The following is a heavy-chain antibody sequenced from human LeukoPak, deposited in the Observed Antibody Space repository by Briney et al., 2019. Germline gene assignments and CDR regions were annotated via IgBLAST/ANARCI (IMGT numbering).Heavy chain of an antibody. CDR2: IYYSGST. Sequence: PSETLSLTCTVSGGSISSGGYYWSWIRQRPGKGLEWIGYIYYSGSTYYNPSLKSRVTISVDTSKNQFSLKLSSVTAADTAVYYCARIDGYNQLYYFDYWGQGTLVTVSS. D-gene: IGHD5-24*01. CDR3: ARIDGYNQLYYFDY. J-gene: IGHJ4*02. V-gene: IGHV4-31*03. CDR1: GGSISSGGYY.